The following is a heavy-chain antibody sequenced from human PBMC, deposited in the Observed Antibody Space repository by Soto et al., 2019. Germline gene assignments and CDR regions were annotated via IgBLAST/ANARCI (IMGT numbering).Heavy chain of an antibody. J-gene: IGHJ6*02. CDR3: ARGGYYDSSGARNYHYYGLDV. Sequence: QAQLVQSGAEVKKPGASVKVSCKASGYSFSSYGITWVRQAPGQGLEWLGWISPYNDDTKYAQRLQGRVTMTTDTPTRTAYRAIRGRRSDDTAIHYCARGGYYDSSGARNYHYYGLDVWGQGTTVTVSS. V-gene: IGHV1-18*01. D-gene: IGHD3-22*01. CDR2: ISPYNDDT. CDR1: GYSFSSYG.